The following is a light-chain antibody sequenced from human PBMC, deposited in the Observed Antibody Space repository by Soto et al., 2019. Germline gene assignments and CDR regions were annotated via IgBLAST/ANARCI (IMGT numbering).Light chain of an antibody. CDR1: SSDVGGYNY. Sequence: SALTQPRSVTRSPGQSVTISCTGTSSDVGGYNYVSWYQQHPGKAPKLMIYDVSKRPSGVPDRFSGSKSGNTASLTISGLQAEDEADYYCCSYAGSSLYVFGTGTKVTVL. V-gene: IGLV2-11*01. CDR3: CSYAGSSLYV. J-gene: IGLJ1*01. CDR2: DVS.